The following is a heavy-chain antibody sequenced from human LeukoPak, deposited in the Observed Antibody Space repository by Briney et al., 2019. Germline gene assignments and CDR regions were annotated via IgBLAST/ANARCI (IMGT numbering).Heavy chain of an antibody. CDR1: GFTVSNKY. J-gene: IGHJ4*02. CDR2: IYSDGRT. CDR3: AKDAGAYGDYVRYFDY. D-gene: IGHD4-17*01. Sequence: GGSLRLSCAASGFTVSNKYMTWVRQAPGKGLEWVSLIYSDGRTYYADSVKGRCTISRDNSKNTLYLQMNSLRAEDTALYYCAKDAGAYGDYVRYFDYWGQGTLVTVSS. V-gene: IGHV3-53*05.